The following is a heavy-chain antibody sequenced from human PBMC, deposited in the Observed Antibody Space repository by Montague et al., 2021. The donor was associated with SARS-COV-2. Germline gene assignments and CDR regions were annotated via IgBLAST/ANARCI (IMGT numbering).Heavy chain of an antibody. Sequence: SETLSLTCAVSGGSASGYYWAWIRQPPGKGLEWIGYMSYTGTSNYNPSLKSRVSMSIDTSKNHFSLNLTSVAAADTGVYYCARGLGYTSTFRFFDYWGHGTQVTVSS. CDR1: GGSASGYY. J-gene: IGHJ4*01. CDR2: MSYTGTS. CDR3: ARGLGYTSTFRFFDY. D-gene: IGHD2-2*02. V-gene: IGHV4-59*02.